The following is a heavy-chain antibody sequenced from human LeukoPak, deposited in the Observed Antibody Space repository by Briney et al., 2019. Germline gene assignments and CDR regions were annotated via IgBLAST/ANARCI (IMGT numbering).Heavy chain of an antibody. Sequence: GXSLRXSCVASGFTFSNYWMSWVRQAPWKGLECVANIKEDGSEKYYVDSVKGRFTISRDNAKNSLYLQMNSLRAEDTAVYYCARQGDDYWGHGTLVTVSS. CDR2: IKEDGSEK. V-gene: IGHV3-7*01. J-gene: IGHJ4*01. D-gene: IGHD3-16*01. CDR1: GFTFSNYW. CDR3: ARQGDDY.